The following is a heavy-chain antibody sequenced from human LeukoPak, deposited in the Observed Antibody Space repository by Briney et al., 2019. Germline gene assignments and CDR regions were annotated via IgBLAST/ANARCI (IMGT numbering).Heavy chain of an antibody. V-gene: IGHV3-7*01. CDR1: GFTFSSYW. CDR2: IKQDGSEK. D-gene: IGHD1-14*01. Sequence: GGSLRLSCAASGFTFSSYWMSWVRQDPGKGLERVANIKQDGSEKYYVDSVKGRFTISRDNAKNSLYLQMNSLRAEDTAVYYCARDPPTIYYYYYMDVWGRGTTVTVSS. J-gene: IGHJ6*03. CDR3: ARDPPTIYYYYYMDV.